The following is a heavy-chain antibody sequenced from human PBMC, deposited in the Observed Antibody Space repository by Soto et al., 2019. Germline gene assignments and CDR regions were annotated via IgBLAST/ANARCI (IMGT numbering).Heavy chain of an antibody. V-gene: IGHV1-69*12. J-gene: IGHJ5*02. Sequence: QVQLVQSGAEVKKPGSSVKVSCKASGGTFSSYAISWVRQAPGQGLEWMGGIIPIFGTANYAQKFQGRVTISADESTXXAXMGXSSLRSEDTAVYYCAREGGYCSGGSCYSGLGWFDPWGQGTLVTVSS. CDR1: GGTFSSYA. D-gene: IGHD2-15*01. CDR3: AREGGYCSGGSCYSGLGWFDP. CDR2: IIPIFGTA.